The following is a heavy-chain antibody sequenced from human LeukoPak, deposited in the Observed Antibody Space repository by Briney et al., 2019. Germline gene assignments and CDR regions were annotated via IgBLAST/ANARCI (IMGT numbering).Heavy chain of an antibody. D-gene: IGHD6-13*01. J-gene: IGHJ3*02. CDR1: GFTFADYA. CDR2: ISWNSGSI. CDR3: ANGLTAAGPDAFDI. V-gene: IGHV3-9*01. Sequence: GRSLRLSCAASGFTFADYAMHWVRQAPGKGVEWVSGISWNSGSIGYADSVKGRFTISRDNAKNSLYLQMNSLRAEDTALYYCANGLTAAGPDAFDIWGQGTMVTVSS.